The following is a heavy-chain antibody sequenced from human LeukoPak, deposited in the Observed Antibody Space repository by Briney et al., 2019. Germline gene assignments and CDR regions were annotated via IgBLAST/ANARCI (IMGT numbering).Heavy chain of an antibody. Sequence: PSETLSLTCTVSGASISRHYWSWIRQPPGKGLEWIGYIYYSGSTNYNPSLKSRVTMSVDTSKNQLSLNLSSVTAADTAVYYFAAKPVVPAAKGHYSDPWGQGTLVTVSS. CDR1: GASISRHY. D-gene: IGHD2-2*01. CDR2: IYYSGST. V-gene: IGHV4-59*11. CDR3: AAKPVVPAAKGHYSDP. J-gene: IGHJ5*02.